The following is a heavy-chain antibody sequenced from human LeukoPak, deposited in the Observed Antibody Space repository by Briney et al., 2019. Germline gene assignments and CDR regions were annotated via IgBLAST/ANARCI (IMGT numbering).Heavy chain of an antibody. CDR3: ARDQHDSSGYYTDY. Sequence: GRSLTLSCAASGFTFSSYAMHWVRQAPGKGLGWVAVISYDGSNKYYADSVKGRFTISRDNSKNTLYLQMNSLRAEDTAVYYCARDQHDSSGYYTDYWGQGTLVTVSS. D-gene: IGHD3-22*01. CDR1: GFTFSSYA. CDR2: ISYDGSNK. V-gene: IGHV3-30-3*01. J-gene: IGHJ4*02.